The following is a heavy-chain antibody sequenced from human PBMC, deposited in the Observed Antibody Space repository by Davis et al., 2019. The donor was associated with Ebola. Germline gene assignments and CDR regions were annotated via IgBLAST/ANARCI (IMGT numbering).Heavy chain of an antibody. J-gene: IGHJ6*02. CDR3: ASQPYYYYGMDV. Sequence: GESLKISCEASGYSFTSYWIGWVRQMPGKGLEWMGRIDPSDSYTNYSPSFQGHVTISADKSISTAYLQWSSLKASDTAMYYCASQPYYYYGMDVWGQGTTVTVSS. CDR2: IDPSDSYT. CDR1: GYSFTSYW. V-gene: IGHV5-10-1*01.